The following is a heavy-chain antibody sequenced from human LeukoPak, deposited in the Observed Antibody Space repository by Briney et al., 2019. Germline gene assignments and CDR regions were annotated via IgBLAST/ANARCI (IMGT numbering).Heavy chain of an antibody. CDR1: GFTFSSYA. V-gene: IGHV3-7*01. CDR2: IKQDGSEK. CDR3: ARDFNY. Sequence: HPGGSLRLSCAASGFTFSSYAMSWVRQAPGKGLEWVANIKQDGSEKYYVDSVKGRFTISRDNAKNSLYLQMNSLRAEDTAVYYCARDFNYWGQGTLVTVSS. J-gene: IGHJ4*02.